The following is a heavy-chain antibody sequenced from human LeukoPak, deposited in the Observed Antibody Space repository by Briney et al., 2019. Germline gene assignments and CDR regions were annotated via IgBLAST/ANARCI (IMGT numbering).Heavy chain of an antibody. V-gene: IGHV1-24*01. D-gene: IGHD2/OR15-2a*01. Sequence: ASVKVSCKASGYTFTGYYMHWVRQAPGQGLEWMGGCNPEDGETIYAQKFQGRVTMTEDTSTDTAYMELSSLRSEDTAVYFCATVSFWGQGTLVTVSS. CDR3: ATVSF. CDR1: GYTFTGYY. J-gene: IGHJ4*01. CDR2: CNPEDGET.